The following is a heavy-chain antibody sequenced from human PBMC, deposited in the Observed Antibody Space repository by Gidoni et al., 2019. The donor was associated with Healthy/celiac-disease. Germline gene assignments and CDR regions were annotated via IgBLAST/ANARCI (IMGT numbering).Heavy chain of an antibody. Sequence: EVQLVESGGGLVQPGGSLRLSCAASGFTVSSNYMSWVRQAPGKGLEWVSVIYSGGSTYYADSVKGRFTISRHNSKNTLYLQMNSLRAEDTAVYYCARVRGSGSYYYYYYYGMDVWGQGTTVTVSS. J-gene: IGHJ6*02. V-gene: IGHV3-53*04. CDR1: GFTVSSNY. CDR3: ARVRGSGSYYYYYYYGMDV. D-gene: IGHD3-10*01. CDR2: IYSGGST.